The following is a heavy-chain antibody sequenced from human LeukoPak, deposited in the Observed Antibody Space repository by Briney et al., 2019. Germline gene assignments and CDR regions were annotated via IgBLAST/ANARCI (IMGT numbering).Heavy chain of an antibody. Sequence: PSETLSLTCAVYGGSFSRYYWSWIRQPPGKGLEWIGEINHSGSTNYNPSLKSRVTISVDTSKNQFSLKLSSVTAADTAVYYCARVHVSGDACDYWGQGTLVTVSS. D-gene: IGHD5-12*01. CDR3: ARVHVSGDACDY. J-gene: IGHJ4*02. CDR2: INHSGST. V-gene: IGHV4-34*01. CDR1: GGSFSRYY.